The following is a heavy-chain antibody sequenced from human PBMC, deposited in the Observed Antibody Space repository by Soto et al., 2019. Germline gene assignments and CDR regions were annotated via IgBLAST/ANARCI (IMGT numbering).Heavy chain of an antibody. V-gene: IGHV3-23*01. CDR1: GFTFSSYA. CDR3: AKDYYGSGSYYKYLAPDY. J-gene: IGHJ4*02. Sequence: LRLSCAASGFTFSSYAMSWVRQAPGKGLEWVSAISGSGGSTYYADSVKGRFTISRDNSKNTLYLQMNSLRAEDTAVYYCAKDYYGSGSYYKYLAPDYWGQGTLVTVSS. CDR2: ISGSGGST. D-gene: IGHD3-10*01.